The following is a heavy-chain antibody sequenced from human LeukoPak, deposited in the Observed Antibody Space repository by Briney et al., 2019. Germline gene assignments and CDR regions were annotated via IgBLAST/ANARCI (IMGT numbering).Heavy chain of an antibody. Sequence: SETLSLTCAVSGGSISSSNWWSWVRQPPGKGLEWIGEIYHSGSTNYNPSLKSRVTISVDKSKNQFSLKLSSVTAADTAVYYCARDPTPYSSRGYFDYWGQGTLVTVSS. D-gene: IGHD6-13*01. CDR2: IYHSGST. CDR1: GGSISSSNW. J-gene: IGHJ4*02. CDR3: ARDPTPYSSRGYFDY. V-gene: IGHV4-4*02.